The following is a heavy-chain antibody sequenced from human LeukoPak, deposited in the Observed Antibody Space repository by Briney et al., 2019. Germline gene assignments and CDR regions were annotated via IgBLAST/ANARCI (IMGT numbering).Heavy chain of an antibody. J-gene: IGHJ4*02. V-gene: IGHV4-59*01. CDR3: ARDRGSYLFDY. CDR1: GGSISSYY. CDR2: IYYSGST. D-gene: IGHD1-26*01. Sequence: SETLSLTCTISGGSISSYYWSWIRQPPGKGLEWIGYIYYSGSTNYKPSLKSRVTISVDTSKNQFSLKLSSVTAADTAVYYCARDRGSYLFDYWGQGTLVTVSS.